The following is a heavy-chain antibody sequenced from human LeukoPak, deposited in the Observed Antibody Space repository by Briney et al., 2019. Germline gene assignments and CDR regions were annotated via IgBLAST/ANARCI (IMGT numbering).Heavy chain of an antibody. V-gene: IGHV4-59*12. CDR2: IYYSGST. J-gene: IGHJ4*02. CDR1: GASISSYY. Sequence: SETLSLTCTVSGASISSYYWSWIRQPPGKGLEWIGYIYYSGSTNYNPSLKSRVTISVDTSKNQFSLKLSSVTAADTAVYYCARTYYYDSSGSLDFDYWGQGTLVTVSS. D-gene: IGHD3-22*01. CDR3: ARTYYYDSSGSLDFDY.